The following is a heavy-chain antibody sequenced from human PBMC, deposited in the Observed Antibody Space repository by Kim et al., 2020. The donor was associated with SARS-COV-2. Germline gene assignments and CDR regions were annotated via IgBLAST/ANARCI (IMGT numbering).Heavy chain of an antibody. CDR2: IIPIFGTA. D-gene: IGHD2-15*01. V-gene: IGHV1-69*06. CDR1: GGTFSSYA. Sequence: SVKVSCKASGGTFSSYAISWVRQAPGQGLEWMGGIIPIFGTANYAQKFQGRVTITADKSTSTAYMELSSLRSEDTAVYYCARASKGVVAAVSWFDPWGQGTLVTVSP. J-gene: IGHJ5*02. CDR3: ARASKGVVAAVSWFDP.